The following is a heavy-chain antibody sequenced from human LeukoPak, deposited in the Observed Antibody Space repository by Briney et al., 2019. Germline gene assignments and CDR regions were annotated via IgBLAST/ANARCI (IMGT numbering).Heavy chain of an antibody. V-gene: IGHV3-74*01. CDR3: ARGGYYSTSPGDY. CDR2: INSDGSST. D-gene: IGHD6-6*01. Sequence: PGGTLSLSCAASGFSLNIHWLHWVRHTPGKGLVCVSRINSDGSSTTYADSVKGRFSISRDNAKNTLYLQMNSLRAEDTAVYYCARGGYYSTSPGDYWGLGTLVTVSS. J-gene: IGHJ4*02. CDR1: GFSLNIHW.